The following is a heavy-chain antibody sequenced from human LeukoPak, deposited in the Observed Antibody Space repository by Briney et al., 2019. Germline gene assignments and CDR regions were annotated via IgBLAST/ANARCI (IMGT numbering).Heavy chain of an antibody. D-gene: IGHD2-2*01. CDR2: IYYSGST. CDR3: ARYCSSTSCSDNAFDI. V-gene: IGHV4-61*01. CDR1: GASVSSGSYY. J-gene: IGHJ3*02. Sequence: SETLSLTCTVSGASVSSGSYYWSWIRQPPERGLEYIGFIYYSGSTNYNPSLKSRVTISADTSKNQFSLKLSSVTAADTALYYCARYCSSTSCSDNAFDIWGQGTMVTVSS.